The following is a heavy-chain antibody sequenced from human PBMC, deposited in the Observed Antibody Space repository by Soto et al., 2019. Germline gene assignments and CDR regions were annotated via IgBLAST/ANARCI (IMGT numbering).Heavy chain of an antibody. Sequence: PGGSLRLSCTASGFTFGDYAMSWVRQAPGKGLEWVGFIRSKAYGGTTEYAASVKGRFTISRDDSKSIAYLQMNSLKTEDTAVYYCTRELVVQAADRYYYGMDVWGTGTKVTFXS. CDR1: GFTFGDYA. V-gene: IGHV3-49*04. D-gene: IGHD2-2*01. CDR2: IRSKAYGGTT. J-gene: IGHJ6*04. CDR3: TRELVVQAADRYYYGMDV.